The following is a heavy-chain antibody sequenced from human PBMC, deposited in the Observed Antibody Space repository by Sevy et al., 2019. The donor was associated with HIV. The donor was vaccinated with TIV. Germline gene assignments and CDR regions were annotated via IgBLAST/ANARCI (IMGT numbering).Heavy chain of an antibody. J-gene: IGHJ3*02. Sequence: GGSLRLSCAASGFTFSSYGMHWVRQAPGKGLEWVAVIWYDGSNKYYADSVKGRFTISRDNSKNTLYLQMNSLRAEDTAVYYWARVRYYDSRGAFDIWGQGTMVTGSS. CDR1: GFTFSSYG. D-gene: IGHD3-22*01. V-gene: IGHV3-33*01. CDR2: IWYDGSNK. CDR3: ARVRYYDSRGAFDI.